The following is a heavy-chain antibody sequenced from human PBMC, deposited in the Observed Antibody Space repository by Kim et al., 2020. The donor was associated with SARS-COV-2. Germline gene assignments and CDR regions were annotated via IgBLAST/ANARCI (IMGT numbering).Heavy chain of an antibody. CDR1: GFTFSSDA. V-gene: IGHV3-23*01. Sequence: GGSLRLSCAASGFTFSSDAMTWVRQAPGKGLEWVSVISASGASTYYADSVKGRFTISRDNSKNTLYLQMNSQRAEDTAVYYCAKGRSALDVWGRGTLVTV. D-gene: IGHD4-17*01. CDR2: ISASGAST. J-gene: IGHJ3*01. CDR3: AKGRSALDV.